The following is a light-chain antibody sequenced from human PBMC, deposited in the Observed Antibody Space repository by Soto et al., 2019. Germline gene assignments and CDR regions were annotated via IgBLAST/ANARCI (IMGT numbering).Light chain of an antibody. Sequence: EIVLTQTQGTLSLSPGESGTLSCRASQNLGTLYLAWFQQKSGQAPRLVIYSASRRATGIPDRFTGSGSGTDFTLTINRVEPEDFAVYYCQQYDSSPKTFGQGTKVDIK. V-gene: IGKV3-20*01. CDR2: SAS. J-gene: IGKJ1*01. CDR1: QNLGTLY. CDR3: QQYDSSPKT.